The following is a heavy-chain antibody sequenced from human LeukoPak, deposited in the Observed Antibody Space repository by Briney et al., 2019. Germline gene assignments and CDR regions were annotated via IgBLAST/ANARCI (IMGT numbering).Heavy chain of an antibody. CDR2: IDPSDSYT. CDR3: ARHDLGIGYFDY. Sequence: GESLKISCKGSGYRFTSYWISWVRQMPGKGLEWMGRIDPSDSYTNYSPSFQGHVTISADKSISTAYLQCSSLKAPDTAMYYCARHDLGIGYFDYWGQGTLVTVSS. D-gene: IGHD7-27*01. CDR1: GYRFTSYW. J-gene: IGHJ4*02. V-gene: IGHV5-10-1*01.